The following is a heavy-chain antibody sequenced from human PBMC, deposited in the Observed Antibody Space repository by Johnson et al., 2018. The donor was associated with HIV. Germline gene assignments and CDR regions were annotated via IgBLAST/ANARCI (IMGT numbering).Heavy chain of an antibody. Sequence: VQLVESGGGVVQPGRSLRLSCAASGFTFSSYAMHWVRQAPGKGLEWVAVISYDGSNTYYADSVKGRVTISRDNSKNTLYLQMNSLRAEDTAVYYCMSRRGSPGARDAFDIWGQGTMVTVSS. CDR3: MSRRGSPGARDAFDI. CDR1: GFTFSSYA. D-gene: IGHD5-24*01. V-gene: IGHV3-30*04. J-gene: IGHJ3*02. CDR2: ISYDGSNT.